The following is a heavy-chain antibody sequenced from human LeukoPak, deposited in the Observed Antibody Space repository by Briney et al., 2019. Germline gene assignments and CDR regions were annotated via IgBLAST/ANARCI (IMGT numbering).Heavy chain of an antibody. J-gene: IGHJ2*01. D-gene: IGHD3-3*01. CDR3: ARAILTPSGFVWHFDL. CDR2: AHYSGSA. Sequence: SETLSLTCTVSGGSISSGDYYWSWIRQHPGKGLEWIGYAHYSGSAYYNPSLKSRVTISVDTSKSQFSLKLSSVTAADTAVYYCARAILTPSGFVWHFDLWSRGTPVTVSS. CDR1: GGSISSGDYY. V-gene: IGHV4-31*03.